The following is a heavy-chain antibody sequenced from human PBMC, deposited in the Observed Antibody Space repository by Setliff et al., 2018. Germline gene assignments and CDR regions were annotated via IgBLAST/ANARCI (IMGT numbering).Heavy chain of an antibody. V-gene: IGHV4-38-2*02. J-gene: IGHJ5*02. CDR1: GYSISSGYY. CDR3: AREIYGSGLNWFDP. Sequence: ASETLSLTCTVSGYSISSGYYWGWIRQPPGKGLEWIGSIYHSGSTYYNPSLKSRVTISADTSKNQFSLKLSSVTAADTAVYYCAREIYGSGLNWFDPWGQGTLVTVSS. D-gene: IGHD3-10*01. CDR2: IYHSGST.